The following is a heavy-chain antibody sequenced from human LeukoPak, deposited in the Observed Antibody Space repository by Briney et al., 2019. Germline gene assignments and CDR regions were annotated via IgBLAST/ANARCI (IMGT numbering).Heavy chain of an antibody. Sequence: GGSLRLSCAASGFTFSSYAMSWVRQAPGKGLEWVSAISGSGGSTYYADSVKGRFTISRDNAKNSLYLQMNSLRAEDTAVYYCARAGVGYCTNGVCPEFYYYMDVWGKGTTVTVSS. CDR1: GFTFSSYA. CDR2: ISGSGGST. V-gene: IGHV3-23*01. CDR3: ARAGVGYCTNGVCPEFYYYMDV. D-gene: IGHD2-8*01. J-gene: IGHJ6*03.